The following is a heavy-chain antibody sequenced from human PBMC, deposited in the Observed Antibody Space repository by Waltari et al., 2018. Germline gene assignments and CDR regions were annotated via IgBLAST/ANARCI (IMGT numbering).Heavy chain of an antibody. J-gene: IGHJ4*02. CDR1: GFTFISYW. CDR3: ARDPTRKFDY. V-gene: IGHV3-7*04. Sequence: EVQLVESGGGLVQPGGSLRLSCAACGFTFISYWMTWVRQAPGKGLEWVASIKEDGGEEYYVGSVKGRFTISRDNARNSLYLQMNSLRAEDTAVYYCARDPTRKFDYWGQGTLVTASS. CDR2: IKEDGGEE.